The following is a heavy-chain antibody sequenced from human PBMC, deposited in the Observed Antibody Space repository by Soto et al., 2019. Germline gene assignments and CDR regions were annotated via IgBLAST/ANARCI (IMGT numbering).Heavy chain of an antibody. CDR2: IYYSGCT. V-gene: IGHV4-39*01. CDR3: ARHQTLTSPGFGY. Sequence: QLRLQESGPGLVKPSETLSLTCTVSGGSIRTSCYYWGWIRQPPGKGLEWIASIYYSGCTYYNPPLTSRVTMSVDTARTRFSLMRSSVTAAAAAVYYCARHQTLTSPGFGYWGQETLVTVSS. D-gene: IGHD4-17*01. CDR1: GGSIRTSCYY. J-gene: IGHJ4*02.